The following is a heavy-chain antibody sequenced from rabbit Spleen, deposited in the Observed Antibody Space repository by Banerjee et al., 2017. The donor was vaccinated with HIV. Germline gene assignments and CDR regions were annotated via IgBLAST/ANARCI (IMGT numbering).Heavy chain of an antibody. J-gene: IGHJ4*01. CDR1: GIDFSNYYY. V-gene: IGHV1S43*01. D-gene: IGHD8-1*01. CDR3: ARDGAGGSYFAL. Sequence: QEQLEESGGGLVKPGGTLTLTCKTSGIDFSNYYYISWVRQAPGKGLELIAWIYTINGSTWYASWVNGRFTISRSTSLNTVDLKMTSLTAADTATYFCARDGAGGSYFALWGPGTLVTVS. CDR2: IYTINGST.